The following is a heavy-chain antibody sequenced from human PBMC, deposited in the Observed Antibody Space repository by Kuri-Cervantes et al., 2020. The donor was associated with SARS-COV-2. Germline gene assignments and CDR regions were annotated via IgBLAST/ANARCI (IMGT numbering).Heavy chain of an antibody. D-gene: IGHD3-10*01. CDR2: IIPIFGIA. CDR1: GYTFTGYY. J-gene: IGHJ6*02. V-gene: IGHV1-18*04. Sequence: ASVKVSCKASGYTFTGYYMHWVRQAPGQGLEWMGGIIPIFGIANYAQKLQGRVTMTTDTSTSTAYMELRSLRSDDTAVYYCARSPVTTMVRGVIITGYYGMDVWGQGTLVTVSS. CDR3: ARSPVTTMVRGVIITGYYGMDV.